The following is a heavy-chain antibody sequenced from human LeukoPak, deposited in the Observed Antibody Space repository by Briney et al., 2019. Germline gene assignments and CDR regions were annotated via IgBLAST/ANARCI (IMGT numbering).Heavy chain of an antibody. Sequence: PGRSLRLSCAASGFTFDDYAMHWVRQAPGKGLEWVSGISWNSGSIDYADSVKGRFTISRDNAKNSLYLQMNSLRAEDTALYSCATTRAAPGWSSVFDYWGQGTLVTVSS. V-gene: IGHV3-9*01. CDR2: ISWNSGSI. CDR3: ATTRAAPGWSSVFDY. CDR1: GFTFDDYA. J-gene: IGHJ4*02. D-gene: IGHD3-3*01.